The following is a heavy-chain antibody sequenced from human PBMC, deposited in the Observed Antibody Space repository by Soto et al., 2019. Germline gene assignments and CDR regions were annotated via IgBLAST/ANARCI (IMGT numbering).Heavy chain of an antibody. CDR1: GFTFSSYG. Sequence: QVQLVESGGGVVQPGRSLRLSCAASGFTFSSYGMHWVRQAPGKGLEWVAVIWYDGSNKYYADSVKGRFTISRDNSKNTLYLQMNSLRAEDTAVYYCARVPPPPLDRGSDSWGQGTLVTVSS. V-gene: IGHV3-33*01. CDR3: ARVPPPPLDRGSDS. J-gene: IGHJ4*02. D-gene: IGHD3-3*01. CDR2: IWYDGSNK.